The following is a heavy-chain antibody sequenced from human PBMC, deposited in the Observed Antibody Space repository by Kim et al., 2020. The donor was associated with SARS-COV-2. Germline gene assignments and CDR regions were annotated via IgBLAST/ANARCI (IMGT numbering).Heavy chain of an antibody. CDR3: AKEISGYGSGSFDY. D-gene: IGHD3-10*01. Sequence: GGSLRLSCAASGFTFDDYAMHWVRQAPGKGLEWVSGISWNSGSIGYADSVKGRFTISRDNAKNSLYLQMNSLRAEDTALYYCAKEISGYGSGSFDYWGQGTLVTVSS. J-gene: IGHJ4*02. V-gene: IGHV3-9*01. CDR1: GFTFDDYA. CDR2: ISWNSGSI.